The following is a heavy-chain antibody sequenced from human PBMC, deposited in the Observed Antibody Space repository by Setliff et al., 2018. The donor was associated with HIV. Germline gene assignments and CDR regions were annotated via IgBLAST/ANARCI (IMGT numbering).Heavy chain of an antibody. V-gene: IGHV4-61*01. D-gene: IGHD2-2*01. J-gene: IGHJ5*02. CDR1: GGSISSDNYY. Sequence: SETLSLTCTVSGGSISSDNYYWSWIRQPPGKGLEWIGAFIHSGNTTYNPSVRSRVTTSMDSSMNQFSLNLSSVTAADTAVYYCARVKGVYCSSVSCYPSWFDPWGQGTLVTVSS. CDR3: ARVKGVYCSSVSCYPSWFDP. CDR2: FIHSGNT.